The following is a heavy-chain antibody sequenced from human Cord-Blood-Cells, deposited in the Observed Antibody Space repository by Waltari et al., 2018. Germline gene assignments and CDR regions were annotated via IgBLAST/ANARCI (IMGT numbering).Heavy chain of an antibody. J-gene: IGHJ6*03. CDR1: GFTVSSNY. CDR2: IYSGGST. V-gene: IGHV3-53*01. CDR3: ARRGGYYYYYMDV. D-gene: IGHD3-16*01. Sequence: EVQLVESGGGLIQPRGSLRLSCAASGFTVSSNYMSWVRQAPGKGREWVSVIYSGGSTYYADSVKGRFTISRDNSKNTLYLQMNSLRAEDTAVYYCARRGGYYYYYMDVWGKGTTVTVSS.